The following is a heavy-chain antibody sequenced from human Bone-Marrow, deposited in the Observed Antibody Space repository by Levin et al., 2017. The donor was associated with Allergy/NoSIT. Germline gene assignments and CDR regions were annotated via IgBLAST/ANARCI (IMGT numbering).Heavy chain of an antibody. J-gene: IGHJ3*01. Sequence: PRASVKVSCKASSATLFRYTLNWVRQAPGQGLEWMGRIIPVLGITNYTQKLQGRVVISADKATTTAYLDLSSLTFDDTAVYYCAKGGIAVAGRDALDLWGPGTLLTVSS. V-gene: IGHV1-69*02. CDR2: IIPVLGIT. CDR3: AKGGIAVAGRDALDL. CDR1: SATLFRYT. D-gene: IGHD6-19*01.